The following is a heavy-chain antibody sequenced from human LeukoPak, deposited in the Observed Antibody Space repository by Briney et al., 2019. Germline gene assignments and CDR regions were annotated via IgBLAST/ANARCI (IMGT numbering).Heavy chain of an antibody. Sequence: GGSLRLSCVPSGFTFSSYGMRWGRHAPGGGRGWVALILNEGSNEFYADSVKGRFTLSRDNSENTTCLQMSSLRAEHTGVYYCAKDRGHGRTCFSHFGYWGKGTLVTAS. CDR1: GFTFSSYG. J-gene: IGHJ4*02. CDR2: ILNEGSNE. V-gene: IGHV3-30*02. D-gene: IGHD2-15*01. CDR3: AKDRGHGRTCFSHFGY.